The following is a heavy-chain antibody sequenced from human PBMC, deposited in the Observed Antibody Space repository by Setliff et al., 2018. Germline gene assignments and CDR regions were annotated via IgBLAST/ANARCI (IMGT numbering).Heavy chain of an antibody. Sequence: ASVKVSCKASGYTFTSYDINWVRQATGQGLEWMGWMNPNSGNTGYAQKFQGRVTMTRDTSTSTVYMELSSLRSEDTAVYCCAKSGIIAAAGYYFDYWGQGTLVTVSS. CDR1: GYTFTSYD. J-gene: IGHJ4*02. D-gene: IGHD6-13*01. CDR3: AKSGIIAAAGYYFDY. CDR2: MNPNSGNT. V-gene: IGHV1-8*02.